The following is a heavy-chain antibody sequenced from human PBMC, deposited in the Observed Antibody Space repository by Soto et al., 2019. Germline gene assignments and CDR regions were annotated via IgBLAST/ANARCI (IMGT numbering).Heavy chain of an antibody. CDR2: IYYSGST. V-gene: IGHV4-31*03. Sequence: QVQLQESGPGLVKPSQTLSLTCTVSGGSISSGGYYWSWIRQHPGKGLEWIGYIYYSGSTYYNPSLKSRVTLSVDTSKNQFALKLSSVTAADTAVYYCASATSGYGDYVWFDPWGQGTLVTVSS. J-gene: IGHJ5*02. CDR1: GGSISSGGYY. D-gene: IGHD4-17*01. CDR3: ASATSGYGDYVWFDP.